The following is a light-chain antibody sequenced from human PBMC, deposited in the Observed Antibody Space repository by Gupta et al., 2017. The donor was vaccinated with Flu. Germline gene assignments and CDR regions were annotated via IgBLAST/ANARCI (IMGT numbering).Light chain of an antibody. V-gene: IGLV2-18*02. CDR1: GSDVGTYNR. J-gene: IGLJ1*01. CDR2: EVS. Sequence: QSALTQPPSVSGSPGQSVTISCTGTGSDVGTYNRVSWYRQPPGTAPKLIIYEVSNRPSGVPDRFSGSKSGNTASLTISGLQDEDEADYYCSSYTSSYTFVFGTGTKVTVL. CDR3: SSYTSSYTFV.